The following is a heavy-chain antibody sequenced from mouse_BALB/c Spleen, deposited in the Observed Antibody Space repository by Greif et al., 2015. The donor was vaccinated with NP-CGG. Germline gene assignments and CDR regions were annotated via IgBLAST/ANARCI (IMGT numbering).Heavy chain of an antibody. D-gene: IGHD1-1*01. Sequence: EVQVVESGAELVKPGASVKLSCTASGFNIKDTYMHWVKQRPEQGLEWIGRIDPANGNTKYDPKFQGKATITADTSSNTAYLQLSSLTSEDTAVYYCASHLTTVVAYYCAMDCWGQGTSVTVSS. V-gene: IGHV14-3*02. J-gene: IGHJ4*01. CDR3: ASHLTTVVAYYCAMDC. CDR1: GFNIKDTY. CDR2: IDPANGNT.